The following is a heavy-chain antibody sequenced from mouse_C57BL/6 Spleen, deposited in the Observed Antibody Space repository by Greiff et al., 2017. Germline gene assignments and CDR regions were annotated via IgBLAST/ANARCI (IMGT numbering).Heavy chain of an antibody. CDR1: GYTFTDYE. J-gene: IGHJ2*01. CDR3: TRYHYY. CDR2: IEPETGGT. V-gene: IGHV1-15*01. Sequence: QVQLQQSGAELVRPGASVTLSCKASGYTFTDYEMHWVKQTPVHGLEWIGAIEPETGGTAYNQKFKGKAILTADKSSSTAYMELRSLTSEDSAVYYCTRYHYYWGQGTTLTVSS.